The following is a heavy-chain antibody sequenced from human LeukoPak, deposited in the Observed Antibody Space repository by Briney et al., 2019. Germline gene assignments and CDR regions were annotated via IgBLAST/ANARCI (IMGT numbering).Heavy chain of an antibody. Sequence: GRSLRLSCAASGLTLSSYGMRWVRQAPGKGLEWVAVISYDGSNKYYADSVKGRFTISRDNSKNTLYLQMNSLRAEDTAVYYCAKVPGFSGRLFSWGQGTMVTVSS. J-gene: IGHJ3*01. V-gene: IGHV3-30*18. CDR3: AKVPGFSGRLFS. CDR2: ISYDGSNK. CDR1: GLTLSSYG. D-gene: IGHD3-10*01.